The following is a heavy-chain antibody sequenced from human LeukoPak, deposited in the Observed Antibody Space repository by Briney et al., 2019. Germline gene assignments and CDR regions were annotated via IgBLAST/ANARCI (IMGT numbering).Heavy chain of an antibody. Sequence: GGSLRLSCAASGFTFSDYYMSWIRQAPGKGLEWVSYISSSGSTKYYADSVKGRFTISRDNAKNSLYLQMNSLRAEDTAVYYCARVPSYGSGSYYSLDYWGQGTLVTVSS. V-gene: IGHV3-11*01. CDR3: ARVPSYGSGSYYSLDY. CDR2: ISSSGSTK. D-gene: IGHD3-10*01. J-gene: IGHJ4*02. CDR1: GFTFSDYY.